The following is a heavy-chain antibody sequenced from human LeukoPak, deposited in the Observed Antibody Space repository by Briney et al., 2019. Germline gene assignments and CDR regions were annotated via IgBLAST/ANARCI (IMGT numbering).Heavy chain of an antibody. Sequence: ASVKVSRKASGYTFTSYYMHWVRQAPGQGLEWMGIINPSGGSTSYAQKFQGRVPMTRDTSTSTVYMELSSRRSEDTAVYYWAKEKGVEMATMDFDYWGQGTLVTVSS. V-gene: IGHV1-46*01. CDR3: AKEKGVEMATMDFDY. CDR2: INPSGGST. D-gene: IGHD5-24*01. CDR1: GYTFTSYY. J-gene: IGHJ4*02.